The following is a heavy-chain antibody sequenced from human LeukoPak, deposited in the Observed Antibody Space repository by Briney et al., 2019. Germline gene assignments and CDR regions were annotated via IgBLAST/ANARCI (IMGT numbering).Heavy chain of an antibody. CDR1: GGSISSGSYY. CDR3: ATGIVVVPAAREVWFDP. V-gene: IGHV4-61*02. Sequence: PSETLSLTCTVSGGSISSGSYYWSWIRQPPGKGLEWIGRIYTSGSTYYNPSLKSRVTISVDTSKNQFSLKLSSVTAADTAVYYCATGIVVVPAAREVWFDPWGQGTLVTVSS. D-gene: IGHD2-2*01. CDR2: IYTSGST. J-gene: IGHJ5*02.